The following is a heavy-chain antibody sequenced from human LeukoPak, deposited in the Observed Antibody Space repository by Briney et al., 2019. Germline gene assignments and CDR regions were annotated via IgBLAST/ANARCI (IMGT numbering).Heavy chain of an antibody. Sequence: PGGSLRLSCAASGFTFTTYGIHWVRQAPGKGLEWVALMSYDGSNKYYADSVKGRFTISRDNSRNTLYLQMDSLRLEDTAVYYCARVLAWMARGGFDYWGQGTLVTVSS. V-gene: IGHV3-30*03. CDR3: ARVLAWMARGGFDY. J-gene: IGHJ4*02. D-gene: IGHD5-24*01. CDR1: GFTFTTYG. CDR2: MSYDGSNK.